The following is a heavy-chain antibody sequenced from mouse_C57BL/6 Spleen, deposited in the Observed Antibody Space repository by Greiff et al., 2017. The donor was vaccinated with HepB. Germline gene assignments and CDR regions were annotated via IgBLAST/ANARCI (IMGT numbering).Heavy chain of an antibody. J-gene: IGHJ3*01. D-gene: IGHD1-1*01. CDR3: ARGGYYGSSYVLFAY. Sequence: ESGPGLVKPSQSLSLTCSVTGYSITSGYYWNWIRQFPGNKLEWMGYISYDGSNNYNPSLKNRISITRDTSKNQFFLKLNSVTTEDTATYYCARGGYYGSSYVLFAYWGQGTLVTVSA. V-gene: IGHV3-6*01. CDR2: ISYDGSN. CDR1: GYSITSGYY.